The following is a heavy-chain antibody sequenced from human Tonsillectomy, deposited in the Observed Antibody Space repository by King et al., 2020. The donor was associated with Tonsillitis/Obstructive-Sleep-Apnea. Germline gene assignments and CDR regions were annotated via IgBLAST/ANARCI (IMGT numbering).Heavy chain of an antibody. CDR1: GFTFSSYA. V-gene: IGHV3-30*01. D-gene: IGHD1/OR15-1a*01. J-gene: IGHJ5*02. CDR2: ISYDGSNK. CDR3: ARDPGCTPNKPNWFDP. Sequence: VQLVESGGGVVQPGRSLRLSCAASGFTFSSYAMHWVRQAPGKGLEWVAVISYDGSNKYYADSVKGRFTISRDNSKNTLYLQMNSLRAEDTAVYYCARDPGCTPNKPNWFDPWGQGTLVTFSS.